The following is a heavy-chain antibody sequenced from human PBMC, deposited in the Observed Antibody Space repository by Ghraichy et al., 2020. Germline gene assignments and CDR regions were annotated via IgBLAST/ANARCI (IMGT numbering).Heavy chain of an antibody. D-gene: IGHD3-16*01. V-gene: IGHV4-39*07. Sequence: SQTLSLTCSVSGGSISGSSYYWAWIRQPPGKGLEWIGNIFSDGTTYYSPSLKSRITVSVDTTRNHFSLKLISVTAADTAVYYCARHALGTKNHYYGMDVWGQGTTVTVSS. CDR1: GGSISGSSYY. J-gene: IGHJ6*01. CDR3: ARHALGTKNHYYGMDV. CDR2: IFSDGTT.